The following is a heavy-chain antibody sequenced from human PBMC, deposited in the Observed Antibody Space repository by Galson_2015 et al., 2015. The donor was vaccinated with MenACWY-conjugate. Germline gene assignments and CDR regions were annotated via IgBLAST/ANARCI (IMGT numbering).Heavy chain of an antibody. CDR2: ISGSGAAT. V-gene: IGHV3-23*01. J-gene: IGHJ6*03. CDR1: GLTFRQYA. Sequence: SLRLSCAVSGLTFRQYAMSWVRQAPGTGLEWVAIISGSGAATHYIDSVEGRFTISRDNSKNTLYLQMSRLRAEDTALYYCAKDVYMDVWGKGTTVSVSS. CDR3: AKDVYMDV.